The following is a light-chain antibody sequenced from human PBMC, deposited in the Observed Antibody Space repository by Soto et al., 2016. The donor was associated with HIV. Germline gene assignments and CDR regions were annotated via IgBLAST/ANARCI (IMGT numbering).Light chain of an antibody. CDR2: QDN. V-gene: IGLV3-1*01. J-gene: IGLJ3*02. Sequence: SCDLIQSPPVSVSPGQAASITCSGDKLGDSYVSWYQQKPGQSPVLVVYQDNKRPSGIPERFSGSNSGNTATLTISGTQTLDEADYYCQAWDINTVVFGGGTKLTVL. CDR3: QAWDINTVV. CDR1: KLGDSY.